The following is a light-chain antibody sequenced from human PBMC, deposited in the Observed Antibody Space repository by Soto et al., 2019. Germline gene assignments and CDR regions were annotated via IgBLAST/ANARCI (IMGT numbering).Light chain of an antibody. J-gene: IGLJ2*01. CDR3: SSYTTSSTVL. V-gene: IGLV2-14*03. CDR2: DVS. Sequence: QSALTQPASVSGSPGQSITISCTGTSSDVGGYNYVSWYQQHPGKAPKLMIYDVSNRPSGVSDRFSGSKSGNTASLTISGLQADDEADYHCSSYTTSSTVLFGGGTKLTVL. CDR1: SSDVGGYNY.